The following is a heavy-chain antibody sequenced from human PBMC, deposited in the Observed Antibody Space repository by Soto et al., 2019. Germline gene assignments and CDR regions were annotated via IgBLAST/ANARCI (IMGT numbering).Heavy chain of an antibody. V-gene: IGHV4-39*07. CDR3: ASPVQLERGSVRDY. D-gene: IGHD1-1*01. CDR2: INHSGST. J-gene: IGHJ4*02. CDR1: GGSVSSGSYY. Sequence: SETLSLTCTVSGGSVSSGSYYWSWIRQPPGKGLEWIGEINHSGSTNYNPSLKSRVTISVDTSKDQFSLKLSSVTAADTAVYYCASPVQLERGSVRDYWGQRTLVTVPQ.